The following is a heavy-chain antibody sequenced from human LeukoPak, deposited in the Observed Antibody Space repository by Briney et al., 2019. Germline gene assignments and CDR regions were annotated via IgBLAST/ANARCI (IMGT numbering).Heavy chain of an antibody. V-gene: IGHV3-7*01. CDR2: IKQDGSEK. CDR3: ARDTTNDSYCSSTSCFYNDY. CDR1: GFTFSSYW. J-gene: IGHJ4*02. Sequence: PGGSLRLSCAASGFTFSSYWMSWVRQAPGKGLEWVANIKQDGSEKYYVDSVKGRFTISRDNAKNPLYLQMNSLRAEDTAVYYCARDTTNDSYCSSTSCFYNDYWGQGTLVTVSS. D-gene: IGHD2-2*01.